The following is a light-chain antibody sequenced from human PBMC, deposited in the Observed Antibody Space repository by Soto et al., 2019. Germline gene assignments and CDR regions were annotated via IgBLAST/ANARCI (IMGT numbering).Light chain of an antibody. V-gene: IGKV4-1*01. Sequence: DFVMPQSPDSLAVSLGERATIPCRSSQSVLSNSDNKNYLAWFQQPPGKPPKLLFYWASTRESGVPDRFSGSGSATDFTLPSSNLQAEDVAVYYCQQYHSDPITFGQGTRLEIK. CDR1: QSVLSNSDNKNY. J-gene: IGKJ5*01. CDR2: WAS. CDR3: QQYHSDPIT.